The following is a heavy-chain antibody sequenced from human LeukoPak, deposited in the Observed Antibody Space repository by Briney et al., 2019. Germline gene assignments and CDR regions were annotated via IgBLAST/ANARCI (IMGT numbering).Heavy chain of an antibody. J-gene: IGHJ4*02. V-gene: IGHV3-33*08. CDR2: IWYDGSNK. CDR1: AFTFSSYG. D-gene: IGHD6-13*01. CDR3: ARASEGAAAYY. Sequence: GGSLRLSCAASAFTFSSYGMHWVRQAPGKGLEWVALIWYDGSNKYYADSVKGRFTISRDNSKNTLYLQMNSLRAEDTAVYYCARASEGAAAYYWGQGTLVTVSS.